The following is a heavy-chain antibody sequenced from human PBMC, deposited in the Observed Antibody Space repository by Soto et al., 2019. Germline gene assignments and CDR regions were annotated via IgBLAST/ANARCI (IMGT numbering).Heavy chain of an antibody. V-gene: IGHV1-58*01. CDR1: GFTFTSSA. Sequence: QMPLVQSGPEVKKPGTSVKVSCKASGFTFTSSAVQWVRQARGQRLEWIGWIVVGSGNTNYAQKFQERVTITRDMSTSTAYMELSSLRSEDTAVYYCAAVYYYDSSGYSPHVGYWGQGTLVTVSS. J-gene: IGHJ4*02. D-gene: IGHD3-22*01. CDR2: IVVGSGNT. CDR3: AAVYYYDSSGYSPHVGY.